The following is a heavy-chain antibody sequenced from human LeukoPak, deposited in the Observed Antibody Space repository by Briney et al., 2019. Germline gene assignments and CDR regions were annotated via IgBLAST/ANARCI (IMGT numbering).Heavy chain of an antibody. CDR3: ASFSQGIAAAGFDP. D-gene: IGHD6-13*01. V-gene: IGHV4-59*08. CDR1: GGSISIYY. J-gene: IGHJ5*02. CDR2: IYYSGST. Sequence: PSETLSLTCTVSGGSISIYYWSWIRQPPGKGLGWIGYIYYSGSTNYNPSLKSRVTISVDTSKNQFSLKLSSVTAADTAVYYCASFSQGIAAAGFDPWGQGTLVTVSS.